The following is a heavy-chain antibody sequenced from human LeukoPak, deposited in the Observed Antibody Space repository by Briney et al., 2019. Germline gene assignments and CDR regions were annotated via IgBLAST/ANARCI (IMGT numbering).Heavy chain of an antibody. CDR2: ISGSGGST. CDR3: AKVLGRDYDSSGYYPYFDY. V-gene: IGHV3-23*01. CDR1: GFTFSSYA. D-gene: IGHD3-22*01. Sequence: PGGSLRLSCAASGFTFSSYAMHWVRQAPGKGLEWVSAISGSGGSTYYADSVKGRFTISRDNSKNTLYLQMNSLRAEDTAVYYCAKVLGRDYDSSGYYPYFDYWGQGTLVTVSS. J-gene: IGHJ4*02.